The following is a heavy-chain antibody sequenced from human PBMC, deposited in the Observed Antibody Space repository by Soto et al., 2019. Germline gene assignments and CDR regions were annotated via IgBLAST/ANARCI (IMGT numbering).Heavy chain of an antibody. D-gene: IGHD3-10*01. J-gene: IGHJ4*02. CDR1: GFTFSDYY. Sequence: EVQLVQSGGGLVQPGGSLRLSCAASGFTFSDYYMDWVRRAPGKGLEWVGSIRNKANNYATEYAASLKGRVTFSRDDSENSLYLQMNGLETEDTAVYWCTREKRYYNNLTSFYFDNWGQGTLVTVSS. V-gene: IGHV3-72*01. CDR3: TREKRYYNNLTSFYFDN. CDR2: IRNKANNYAT.